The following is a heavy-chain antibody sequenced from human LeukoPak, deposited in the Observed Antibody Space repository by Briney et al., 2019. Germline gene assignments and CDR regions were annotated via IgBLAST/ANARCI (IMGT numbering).Heavy chain of an antibody. Sequence: SETLSLTCTVSGGSISSYYWSWIPQPPGKGLEWIGYIYYSGSTNYNPSLNRRATISVDTSKTQFSLKLSSVTAADTAVYYCARGFNWFGPWGQGTLVTVSS. CDR1: GGSISSYY. J-gene: IGHJ5*02. CDR3: ARGFNWFGP. V-gene: IGHV4-59*01. CDR2: IYYSGST.